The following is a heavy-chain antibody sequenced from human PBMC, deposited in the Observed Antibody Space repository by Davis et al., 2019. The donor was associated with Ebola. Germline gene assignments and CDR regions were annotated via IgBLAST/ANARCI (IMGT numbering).Heavy chain of an antibody. J-gene: IGHJ4*02. CDR1: GYSFASYS. CDR2: ISPYNGHT. V-gene: IGHV1-18*01. Sequence: AASVKVSCKASGYSFASYSVTWVRRAPGQGLEWIGWISPYNGHTSYPPKFQGRVPMTTDTSTSTAYMELRSLRSDDTAVYYCAKVRLGSGWYFDYWGQGTLVTVSS. D-gene: IGHD6-19*01. CDR3: AKVRLGSGWYFDY.